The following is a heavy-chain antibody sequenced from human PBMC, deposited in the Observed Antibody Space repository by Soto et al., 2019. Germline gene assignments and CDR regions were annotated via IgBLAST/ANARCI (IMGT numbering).Heavy chain of an antibody. CDR2: IYYSGST. CDR3: ARLRYITMVRGVPGTNWFDP. Sequence: SETLSLTCTVSGGSISSSSYYWGWIRQPPGKGLEWIGSIYYSGSTYYNPSLKSRVTISVDTSKNQFSLKLSSVTAADTAVYYCARLRYITMVRGVPGTNWFDPWGQGTLVTVSS. V-gene: IGHV4-39*01. D-gene: IGHD3-10*01. CDR1: GGSISSSSYY. J-gene: IGHJ5*02.